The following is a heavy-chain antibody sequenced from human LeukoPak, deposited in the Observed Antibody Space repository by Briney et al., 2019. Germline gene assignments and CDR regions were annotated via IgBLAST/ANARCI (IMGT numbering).Heavy chain of an antibody. CDR1: GFIFSSHG. CDR2: ISNDGNHK. CDR3: AKDGIYCSGGSCYYYYGMDV. V-gene: IGHV3-30*18. Sequence: PGGSLRLSCAASGFIFSSHGMHWVRQAPGKGLEWVAIISNDGNHKDYADSVKGRFTISRDNSKNTLYLEMSSLRAEDTAVYYCAKDGIYCSGGSCYYYYGMDVWGQGTTVTVS. J-gene: IGHJ6*02. D-gene: IGHD2-15*01.